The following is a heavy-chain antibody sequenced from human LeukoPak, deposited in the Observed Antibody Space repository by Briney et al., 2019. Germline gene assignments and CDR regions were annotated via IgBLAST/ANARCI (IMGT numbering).Heavy chain of an antibody. J-gene: IGHJ3*02. Sequence: GSLRLSCAGSGFTFRSYWMHWVRQAPGKGLEWVANIKQDGSEKYYVDSVKGRFTISRDNANDSVYLQMNSLRAEDTAVYYCARRYFDWFLGAGGSLDIWGQGTMVTVSS. CDR2: IKQDGSEK. V-gene: IGHV3-7*01. CDR1: GFTFRSYW. CDR3: ARRYFDWFLGAGGSLDI. D-gene: IGHD3-9*01.